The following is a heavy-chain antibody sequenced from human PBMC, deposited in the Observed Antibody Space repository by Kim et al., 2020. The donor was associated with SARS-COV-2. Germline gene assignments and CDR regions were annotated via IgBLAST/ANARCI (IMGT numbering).Heavy chain of an antibody. CDR3: ASRGFTYYYDSSGFDY. CDR2: IIPIFGTA. J-gene: IGHJ4*02. Sequence: SVKVSCKASGGTFSSYAISWVRQAPGQGLEWMGGIIPIFGTANYAQKFQGRVTITADESTSTAYMELSSLRSEDTAVYYCASRGFTYYYDSSGFDYWGQGTLVTVSS. D-gene: IGHD3-22*01. V-gene: IGHV1-69*13. CDR1: GGTFSSYA.